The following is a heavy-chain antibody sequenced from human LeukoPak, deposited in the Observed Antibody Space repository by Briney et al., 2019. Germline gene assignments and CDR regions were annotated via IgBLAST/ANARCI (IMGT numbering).Heavy chain of an antibody. V-gene: IGHV3-30-3*01. D-gene: IGHD5-24*01. Sequence: GRSLRLSCAASGFTFSSYAMHWVRQAPGKGLEWVAVISYDGSNKYYADSMKGRFTISRDNSKNTLYLQMNSLRAEDTAVYYCARGGRDGYNSFWDYWGQGTLVTVSA. CDR1: GFTFSSYA. J-gene: IGHJ4*02. CDR2: ISYDGSNK. CDR3: ARGGRDGYNSFWDY.